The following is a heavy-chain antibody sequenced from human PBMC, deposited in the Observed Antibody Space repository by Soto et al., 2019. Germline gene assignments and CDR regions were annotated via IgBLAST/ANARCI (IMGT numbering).Heavy chain of an antibody. V-gene: IGHV3-23*04. J-gene: IGHJ6*02. CDR3: AKDSKSVSVSAARVYGMDV. CDR1: GFMFSSFA. Sequence: EVQIVESGGGMVQPGGALRLSCAGSGFMFSSFAMTWVRQAPGKGLEWVSTTRSNGEHTYYADSVKGRFTVSRDNSKNPLFLEMSSLRAEDSAIYYCAKDSKSVSVSAARVYGMDVWGQGTTVTVSS. CDR2: TRSNGEHT. D-gene: IGHD2-2*01.